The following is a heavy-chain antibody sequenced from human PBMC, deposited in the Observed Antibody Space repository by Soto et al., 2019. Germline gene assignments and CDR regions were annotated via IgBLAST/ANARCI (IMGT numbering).Heavy chain of an antibody. CDR1: GYTFTSYG. CDR3: ARDHMVATIAYYYYGMDV. Sequence: QVQLVQSGAEVKKPGASVKVSCKASGYTFTSYGISWVRQAPGQGLEWMGWISAYNGNTNYAQKLQGRVTMTTDTSTSPAYMELRSLRSDDTAVYYCARDHMVATIAYYYYGMDVWGQGTTVTVSS. CDR2: ISAYNGNT. J-gene: IGHJ6*02. D-gene: IGHD5-12*01. V-gene: IGHV1-18*04.